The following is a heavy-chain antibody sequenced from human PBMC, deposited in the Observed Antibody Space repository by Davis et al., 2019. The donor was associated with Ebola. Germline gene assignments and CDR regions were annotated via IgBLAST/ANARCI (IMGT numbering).Heavy chain of an antibody. D-gene: IGHD3-22*01. CDR3: ARDGGITMIVGGFFDY. V-gene: IGHV3-48*02. J-gene: IGHJ4*02. CDR1: GFTFSSYS. CDR2: ISSSSSTI. Sequence: GGSLRLSCAASGFTFSSYSMNWVRKAQGKGLEWVSYISSSSSTIYYADSVKGRFTISRDNAKNSLYLQMNSLRDEDTAVYYCARDGGITMIVGGFFDYWGQGTLVTVSS.